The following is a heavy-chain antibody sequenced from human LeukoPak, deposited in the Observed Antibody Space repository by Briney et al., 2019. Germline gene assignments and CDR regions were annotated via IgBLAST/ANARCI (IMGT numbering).Heavy chain of an antibody. CDR3: AKPIVGSTDDAFDI. V-gene: IGHV3-23*01. Sequence: PGGSLRLFCAASGFTFSSYDMSWVRQPPGKGLEWVSTISGGGGSTYYAASVQGRFTISRANSKNTLYLQLNSLRADDTAVYYCAKPIVGSTDDAFDIWGQGTMVTVSS. J-gene: IGHJ3*02. D-gene: IGHD1-26*01. CDR2: ISGGGGST. CDR1: GFTFSSYD.